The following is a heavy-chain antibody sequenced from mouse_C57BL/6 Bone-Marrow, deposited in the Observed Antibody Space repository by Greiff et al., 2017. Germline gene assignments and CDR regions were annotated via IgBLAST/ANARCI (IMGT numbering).Heavy chain of an antibody. CDR3: ARGYDYDYAMDY. Sequence: VQLQQPGAELVKPGASVKLSCKASGYSFTDYNMNWVKQSNGKSLEWIGVINPNYGTTSYNQKFKGKATLTVDQSSSTAYMQLNSLTSEDSAVYYCARGYDYDYAMDYWGRGTSVTVSS. CDR2: INPNYGTT. V-gene: IGHV1-39*01. J-gene: IGHJ4*01. CDR1: GYSFTDYN. D-gene: IGHD2-4*01.